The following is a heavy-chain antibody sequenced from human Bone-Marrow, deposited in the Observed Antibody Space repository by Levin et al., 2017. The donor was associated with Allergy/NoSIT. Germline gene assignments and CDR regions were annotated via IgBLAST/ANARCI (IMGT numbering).Heavy chain of an antibody. CDR1: GGSIATADSS. J-gene: IGHJ2*01. CDR3: ATIRRTLPRYNWYFDL. D-gene: IGHD5-18*01. CDR2: VHHTGSN. V-gene: IGHV4-30-2*01. Sequence: SQTLSLTCTVSGGSIATADSSWSWIRQPPGKGLEWIGYVHHTGSNYYNPSLDKSRVSISMDRPKNKFSLKLISVTAADTAVYYCATIRRTLPRYNWYFDLWGRGTLVTVSS.